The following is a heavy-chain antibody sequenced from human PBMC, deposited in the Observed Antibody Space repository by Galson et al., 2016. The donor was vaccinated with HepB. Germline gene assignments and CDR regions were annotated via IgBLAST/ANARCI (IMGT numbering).Heavy chain of an antibody. CDR3: ERNKEVGLRPAWAY. J-gene: IGHJ4*02. CDR2: ISDSGTGT. Sequence: SLRLSCAASGFTFSNYAMIWVRQAPGKGLEWDSGISDSGTGTWYADSVKGRFTISRDNSKNAVYLQMNNVRVEDSAVYYWERNKEVGLRPAWAYWGQGTLVTVSS. V-gene: IGHV3-23*01. D-gene: IGHD1-26*01. CDR1: GFTFSNYA.